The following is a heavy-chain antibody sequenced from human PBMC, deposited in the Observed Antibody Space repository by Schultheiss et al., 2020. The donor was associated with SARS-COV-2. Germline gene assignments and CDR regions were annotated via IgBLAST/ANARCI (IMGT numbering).Heavy chain of an antibody. CDR1: GDRVSIDNAS. CDR3: ARGGGSSWSGYNWFDP. J-gene: IGHJ5*02. CDR2: TYYRSKWYN. V-gene: IGHV6-1*01. D-gene: IGHD6-13*01. Sequence: SQTLSLTCAISGDRVSIDNASWNWIRQSPSRGLEWLGRTYYRSKWYNDYAVSVKSRITINPDTSKNQFSLQLNSVTPEDTAVYYCARGGGSSWSGYNWFDPWGQGTLVTVSS.